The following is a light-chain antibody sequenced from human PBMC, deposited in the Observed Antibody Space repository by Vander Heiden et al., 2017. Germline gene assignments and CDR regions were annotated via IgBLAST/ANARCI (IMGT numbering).Light chain of an antibody. CDR1: QSISSY. J-gene: IGKJ1*01. CDR2: AAS. CDR3: QQRCSCPCT. V-gene: IGKV1-39*01. Sequence: DIQMTQSPSSLSASVGDRVTITCRASQSISSYLTWYQQKPGKAPRLLIYAASSMAIGVPARFSGSGSGTDFTLTISSLEPEDFATYYCQQRCSCPCTFGRGTKVEIK.